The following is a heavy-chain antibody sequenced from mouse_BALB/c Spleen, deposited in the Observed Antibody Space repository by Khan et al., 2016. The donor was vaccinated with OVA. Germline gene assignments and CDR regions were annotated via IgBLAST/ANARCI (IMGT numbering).Heavy chain of an antibody. J-gene: IGHJ2*01. CDR1: GFSLTSHG. Sequence: VELVESGPGLVAPSQSLSITCTVSGFSLTSHGVHWVRQPPGKGLEWLGVLWAGGSTNYNSALMSRLSISKDSSKSHVFLKMNSLKTDDTAMYYCARNREPDYFDYWGQGTTLTVSS. V-gene: IGHV2-9*02. CDR2: LWAGGST. CDR3: ARNREPDYFDY.